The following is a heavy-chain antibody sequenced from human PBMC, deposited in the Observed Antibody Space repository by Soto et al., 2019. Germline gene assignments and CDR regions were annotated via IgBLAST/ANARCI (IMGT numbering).Heavy chain of an antibody. Sequence: GAARRVGYKATGYTFSDYRMHWVRQAPGQGLEWMGMINPSGGSTTYAQKFQGRVTMTRDTSTSTFYMDLSLTSEDTAVYYCARDGPHRWVDYWGQGTLVTVSS. CDR2: INPSGGST. V-gene: IGHV1-46*01. CDR3: ARDGPHRWVDY. J-gene: IGHJ4*02. CDR1: GYTFSDYR.